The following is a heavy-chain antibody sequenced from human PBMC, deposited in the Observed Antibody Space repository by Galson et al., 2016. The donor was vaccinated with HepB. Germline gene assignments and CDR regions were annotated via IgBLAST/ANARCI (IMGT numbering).Heavy chain of an antibody. V-gene: IGHV3-53*01. J-gene: IGHJ6*02. Sequence: SLRLSCAASGFTVSSNYMSWVRQTPGKGLEWVSVIYSGGGTYSADSVKGRFTISRDNSKNTLYLQMNSLRAEDTAVYYCARLRDSSGWYATTLMEVWGQGTTVTVSS. CDR1: GFTVSSNY. CDR2: IYSGGGT. D-gene: IGHD6-19*01. CDR3: ARLRDSSGWYATTLMEV.